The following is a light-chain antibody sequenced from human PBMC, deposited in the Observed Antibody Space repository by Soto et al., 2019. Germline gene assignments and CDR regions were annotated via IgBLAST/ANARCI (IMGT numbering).Light chain of an antibody. CDR2: GAS. V-gene: IGKV3-15*01. J-gene: IGKJ1*01. CDR1: QSVSSN. Sequence: EIVMTQSPATLSVSPGERATLSCRASQSVSSNLAWYQQKPGQAPRLLIYGASTRATGIPARFSGSGSGTEFTLTFSSLQSEDFAVYSCQQYNNWLTFGQGTRV. CDR3: QQYNNWLT.